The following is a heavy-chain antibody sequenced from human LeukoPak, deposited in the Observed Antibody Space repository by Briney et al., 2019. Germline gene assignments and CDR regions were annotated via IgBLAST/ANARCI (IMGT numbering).Heavy chain of an antibody. CDR3: ARGPSYHYDSSGYSI. CDR1: GGTFSSYA. Sequence: GSSVKVSCKASGGTFSSYAISWVRQAHGQGLEWMGGIIPIFGTANYAQKFQGRVTITADESTSTAYMELSSLRSEDTAVYYCARGPSYHYDSSGYSIWGQGTLVTVSS. CDR2: IIPIFGTA. V-gene: IGHV1-69*01. D-gene: IGHD3-22*01. J-gene: IGHJ4*02.